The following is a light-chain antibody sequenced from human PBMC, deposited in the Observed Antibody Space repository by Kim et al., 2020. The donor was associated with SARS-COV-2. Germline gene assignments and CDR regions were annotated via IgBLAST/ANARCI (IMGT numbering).Light chain of an antibody. J-gene: IGLJ2*01. Sequence: AVSVVLGRTVRITYQGDSLRSYRPSWYPQNPTHAPVLVFSGRNNRPSVIPDRFSGSSSGNTASLTITGAQAEDVVDYYCNTRDSGFGGGTQLTVL. CDR2: GRN. CDR1: SLRSYR. CDR3: NTRDSG. V-gene: IGLV3-19*01.